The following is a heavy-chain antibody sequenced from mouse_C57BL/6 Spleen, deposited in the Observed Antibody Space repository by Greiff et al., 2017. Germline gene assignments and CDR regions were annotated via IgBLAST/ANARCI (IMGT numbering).Heavy chain of an antibody. V-gene: IGHV5-6*01. D-gene: IGHD1-1*01. CDR1: GFTFSSYG. Sequence: EVQRVESGGDLVKPGGSLKLSCAASGFTFSSYGMSWVRQTPDKRLEWVATISSGGSYTYYPDSVKGRFTISRDNAKNTLYLQMSSLKSEDTAMYYCARRGLITTEGAMDYWGQGTSVTVSS. J-gene: IGHJ4*01. CDR2: ISSGGSYT. CDR3: ARRGLITTEGAMDY.